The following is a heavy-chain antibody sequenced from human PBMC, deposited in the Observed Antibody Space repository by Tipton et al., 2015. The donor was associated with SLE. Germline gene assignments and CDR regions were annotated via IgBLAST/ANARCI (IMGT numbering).Heavy chain of an antibody. CDR2: ISWNSGSI. Sequence: SLRLSCAASGFTFDDYVMHWVRQAPGRGLEWVSGISWNSGSIGYADSVKGRFTISRDNAKNSLYLQMNSLRAEDTALYYCAKDSSGYYSAFDIWGQGTMVTVSS. D-gene: IGHD3-22*01. CDR3: AKDSSGYYSAFDI. V-gene: IGHV3-9*01. J-gene: IGHJ3*02. CDR1: GFTFDDYV.